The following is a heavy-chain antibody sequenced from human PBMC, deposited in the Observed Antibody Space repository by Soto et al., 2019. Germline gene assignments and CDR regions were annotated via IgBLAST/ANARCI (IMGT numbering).Heavy chain of an antibody. V-gene: IGHV3-23*01. J-gene: IGHJ4*02. CDR3: ATNSSGPLHFDY. CDR1: GLTFSSYA. CDR2: ISGSGAGT. D-gene: IGHD6-19*01. Sequence: GGSLRLSCAASGLTFSSYAMSWVRQAPGKGLEWVSAISGSGAGTYYADSVKGRFTISRDNSKNTLFLQMNSLRAEDTAVYYCATNSSGPLHFDYWGQGTLVTVSS.